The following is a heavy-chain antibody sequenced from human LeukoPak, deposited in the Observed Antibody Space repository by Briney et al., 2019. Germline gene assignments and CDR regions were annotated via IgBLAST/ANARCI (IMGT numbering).Heavy chain of an antibody. D-gene: IGHD3-10*01. CDR2: ISYDGSNK. CDR3: ARDFGSYLDY. Sequence: GGSLRLSCAASGFTFSSYAMHWVRQAPGKGLGWVAVISYDGSNKYYADSVKGRFTISRDNSKNTLYLQMNSLRAEDTAVYYCARDFGSYLDYWGQGTLVTVSS. CDR1: GFTFSSYA. J-gene: IGHJ4*02. V-gene: IGHV3-30-3*01.